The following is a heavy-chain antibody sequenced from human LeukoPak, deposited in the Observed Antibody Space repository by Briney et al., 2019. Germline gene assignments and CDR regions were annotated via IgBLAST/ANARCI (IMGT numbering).Heavy chain of an antibody. V-gene: IGHV4-59*08. CDR2: IYYSGST. J-gene: IGHJ3*02. D-gene: IGHD2-21*01. Sequence: PSETLSLTCTVSGGSISSYYWSWIRQPPGKGLEWIGYIYYSGSTNYNPSLKSRVTISVDTSKNQFSLKLSSVTAADTAVYYCARSDSVIDDAFDIWGQGTMVTVSS. CDR3: ARSDSVIDDAFDI. CDR1: GGSISSYY.